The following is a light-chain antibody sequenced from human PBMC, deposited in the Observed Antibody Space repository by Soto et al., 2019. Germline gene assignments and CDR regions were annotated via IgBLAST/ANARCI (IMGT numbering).Light chain of an antibody. J-gene: IGLJ1*01. V-gene: IGLV2-8*01. CDR3: SSYAGSNNV. CDR2: EVS. CDR1: SSDVGAYDR. Sequence: QSALTQPPSASGSPGQSVTISCTGTSSDVGAYDRVSWYQQHPGKPPKLMIYEVSKRPSGVPDRFSGSKSGNTASLTVSGLQAEDEADYYCSSYAGSNNVFGTGTKLTVL.